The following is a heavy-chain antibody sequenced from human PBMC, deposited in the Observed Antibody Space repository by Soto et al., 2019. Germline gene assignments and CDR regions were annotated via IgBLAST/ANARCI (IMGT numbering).Heavy chain of an antibody. CDR2: ISAYNGNT. V-gene: IGHV1-18*01. Sequence: SVKVSCKASGYTFTSYGISWVRQAPGQGLEWMGWISAYNGNTNYAQKLQGRVTMTTDTSTSTAYMELRSLRSDDTAVYYCARDGPYNWNYGWFDPWGQGTLVTVSS. D-gene: IGHD1-7*01. CDR1: GYTFTSYG. CDR3: ARDGPYNWNYGWFDP. J-gene: IGHJ5*02.